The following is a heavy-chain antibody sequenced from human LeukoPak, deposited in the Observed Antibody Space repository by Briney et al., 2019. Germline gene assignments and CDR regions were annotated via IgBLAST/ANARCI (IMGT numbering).Heavy chain of an antibody. V-gene: IGHV1-46*01. CDR3: ARGIGATIPYDAFDI. Sequence: ASVKVSCKASGYTFTSYYMHWVRQAPGQGLEWMGIINPSGGSTSYAQKFQGRVTMTRDTSTSTVCMELSSLRSEDTAVYYCARGIGATIPYDAFDIWGQGTMVTVSS. J-gene: IGHJ3*02. CDR2: INPSGGST. D-gene: IGHD1-26*01. CDR1: GYTFTSYY.